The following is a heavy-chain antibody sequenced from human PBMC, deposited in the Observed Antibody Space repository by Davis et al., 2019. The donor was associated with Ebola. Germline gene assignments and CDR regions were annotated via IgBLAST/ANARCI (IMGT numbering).Heavy chain of an antibody. J-gene: IGHJ5*02. D-gene: IGHD3-3*01. CDR3: ARQGNSGYYTASVA. V-gene: IGHV5-51*01. CDR2: IYPGDSDT. CDR1: EYNFITYW. Sequence: GGSLRLSCKGSEYNFITYWIGWVRQIPGKGLEWMGIIYPGDSDTRYSPSFQGQVTISADKSTSTAYLQWTSLKASDTATYYCARQGNSGYYTASVAWGQGTLVTVSS.